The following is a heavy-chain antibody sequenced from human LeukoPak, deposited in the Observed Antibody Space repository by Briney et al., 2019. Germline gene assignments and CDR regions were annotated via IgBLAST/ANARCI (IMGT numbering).Heavy chain of an antibody. CDR1: GFTFSSYA. V-gene: IGHV3-23*01. J-gene: IGHJ4*02. Sequence: GGSLRLSCAASGFTFSSYAMTWVRQAPGKGLEWVSAISGSGTNTYYADSVKGRFTISRDNSKNTLYLQMNILRAEDTAVYYCARLLNDYGDYVIIYWGQGTLVTVSS. D-gene: IGHD4-17*01. CDR3: ARLLNDYGDYVIIY. CDR2: ISGSGTNT.